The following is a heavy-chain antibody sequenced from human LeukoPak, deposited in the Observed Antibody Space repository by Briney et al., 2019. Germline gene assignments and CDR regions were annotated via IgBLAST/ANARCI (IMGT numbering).Heavy chain of an antibody. CDR2: IKQDGSEK. CDR1: GFTFSSYW. D-gene: IGHD3-22*01. V-gene: IGHV3-7*03. CDR3: ANLGSSGYYLLGEHAFDI. Sequence: GGSLRLSCAASGFTFSSYWMSWVRQAPGKGLEWVANIKQDGSEKYYVDSVKGRFTISRDNAKNSLYLQMNSLRAEDTAVYYCANLGSSGYYLLGEHAFDIWGQGTMVTVSS. J-gene: IGHJ3*02.